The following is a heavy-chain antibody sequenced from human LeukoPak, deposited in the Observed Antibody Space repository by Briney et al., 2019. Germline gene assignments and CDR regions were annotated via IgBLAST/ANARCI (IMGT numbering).Heavy chain of an antibody. D-gene: IGHD3-3*01. CDR1: GFTFRSYG. CDR2: ISYNGINK. CDR3: AKDYDSLDY. V-gene: IGHV3-30*18. J-gene: IGHJ4*02. Sequence: PGGSLRLSCAASGFTFRSYGMHWVRQAPGKGLEWVALISYNGINKYYADSLKGRFTISRDNFKNTLYLQMNSLRAEDTAVYYCAKDYDSLDYWGQGTLVTVSS.